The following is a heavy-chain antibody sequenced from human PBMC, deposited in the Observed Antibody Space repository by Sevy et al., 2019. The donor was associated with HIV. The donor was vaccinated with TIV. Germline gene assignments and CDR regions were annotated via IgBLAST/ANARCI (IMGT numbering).Heavy chain of an antibody. Sequence: GGSLRLSCAASGFTFSSYAMSWVRQAPGKGLEWVSAISGSGGCTYYADSVKGRFTISRDNSKNKRYLQMNSLRAEDTAVYYWAKVVSSGYYSVSGFDYWGQGTLVTVSS. CDR1: GFTFSSYA. CDR3: AKVVSSGYYSVSGFDY. D-gene: IGHD3-22*01. CDR2: ISGSGGCT. J-gene: IGHJ4*02. V-gene: IGHV3-23*01.